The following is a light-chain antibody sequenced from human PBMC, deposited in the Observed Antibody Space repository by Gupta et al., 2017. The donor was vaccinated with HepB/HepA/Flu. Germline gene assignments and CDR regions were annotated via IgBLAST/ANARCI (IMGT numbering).Light chain of an antibody. CDR2: DAS. Sequence: EIVLTQSPATLSLSPGERATLSCRASQSVSSYLAWYQQKPGQAPRLLIYDASNRATGIPARFSGSGSGTEFTLTISSREPEDFAVYYCQQRSNWPHTFGRGTKVDIK. V-gene: IGKV3-11*01. CDR3: QQRSNWPHT. CDR1: QSVSSY. J-gene: IGKJ4*01.